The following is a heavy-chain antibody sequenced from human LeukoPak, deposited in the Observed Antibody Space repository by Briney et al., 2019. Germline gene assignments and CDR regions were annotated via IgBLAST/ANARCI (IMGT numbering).Heavy chain of an antibody. J-gene: IGHJ4*02. CDR3: AIAPGWFGEYFDY. CDR2: IYYSGST. CDR1: GGSISSSIDY. D-gene: IGHD3-10*01. Sequence: SETLSLTCTVSGGSISSSIDYWGWIRQPPGKGLEWIGSIYYSGSTYYNPSLKSRVTISVDTSKNQFSLKLSSVTAADTAVYYCAIAPGWFGEYFDYWGQGTLVTVSS. V-gene: IGHV4-39*01.